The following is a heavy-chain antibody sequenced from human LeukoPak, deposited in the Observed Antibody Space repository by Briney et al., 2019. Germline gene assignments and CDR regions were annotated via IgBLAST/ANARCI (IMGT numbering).Heavy chain of an antibody. V-gene: IGHV3-23*01. J-gene: IGHJ3*02. CDR3: AKLGLRFPFNAFDI. CDR2: IAYSAGST. CDR1: GFTFSSYA. D-gene: IGHD3-16*01. Sequence: GGSLRLSCAASGFTFSSYAMSWVRQAPGKGLEWVSAIAYSAGSTYYADSVKGRFIISRDNSKNTLYLQMSSLRAEDTAVYYCAKLGLRFPFNAFDIWGQGTMVTVSS.